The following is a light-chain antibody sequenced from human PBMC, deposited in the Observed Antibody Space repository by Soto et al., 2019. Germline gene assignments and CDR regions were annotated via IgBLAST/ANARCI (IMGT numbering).Light chain of an antibody. CDR2: GAS. Sequence: EIVLTQSPGTLSLSPGERATLSCRASQSVYSSYLAWYQQKPGQAPRLLIYGASSRATGIPDRFSGSGSGTDFTLTISRLEPDAFAVYYCQQYGSSPLTLGGGTKVEIK. V-gene: IGKV3-20*01. CDR3: QQYGSSPLT. CDR1: QSVYSSY. J-gene: IGKJ4*01.